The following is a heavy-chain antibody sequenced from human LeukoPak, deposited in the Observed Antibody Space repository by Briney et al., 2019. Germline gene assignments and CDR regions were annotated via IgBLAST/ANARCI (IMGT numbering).Heavy chain of an antibody. CDR3: ARVVSSSWEWRLDP. CDR2: ISAYNGNT. D-gene: IGHD6-13*01. CDR1: GYTFTSYG. Sequence: EASVKVSCKASGYTFTSYGISWVRQAPGQGLEWMGWISAYNGNTNYAQKLQGRVTMTTDTSTSTAYMELRSLRSDDTAVYYCARVVSSSWEWRLDPWGQGTLVTVSS. V-gene: IGHV1-18*01. J-gene: IGHJ5*02.